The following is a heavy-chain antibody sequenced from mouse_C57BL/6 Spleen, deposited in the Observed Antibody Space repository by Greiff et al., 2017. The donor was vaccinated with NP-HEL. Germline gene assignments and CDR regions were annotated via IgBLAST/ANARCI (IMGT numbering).Heavy chain of an antibody. CDR1: GFTFTDYY. V-gene: IGHV7-3*01. CDR3: ARSPITTVVATGYFDV. J-gene: IGHJ1*03. Sequence: EVQGVESGGGLVQPGGSLSLSCAASGFTFTDYYMSWVRQPPGKALEWLGFIRNKANGYTTEYSASVKGRFTISRDNSQSILYLQMNALRAEDSATYYCARSPITTVVATGYFDVWGTGTTVTVSS. D-gene: IGHD1-1*01. CDR2: IRNKANGYTT.